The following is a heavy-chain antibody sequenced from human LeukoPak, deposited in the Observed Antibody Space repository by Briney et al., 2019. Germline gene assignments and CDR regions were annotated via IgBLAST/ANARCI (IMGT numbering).Heavy chain of an antibody. CDR3: ARDQPYYYDSSGYIPLDY. D-gene: IGHD3-22*01. CDR1: GGSISSYY. V-gene: IGHV4-59*01. J-gene: IGHJ4*02. CDR2: IYYSGST. Sequence: SETLSLTCTVSGGSISSYYWSWIRQPPGKGLEWIGYIYYSGSTNYNPSLKSRVTISVDTSKNQFSLKLSSVTAADTAVYYCARDQPYYYDSSGYIPLDYWGQGTLVTVSS.